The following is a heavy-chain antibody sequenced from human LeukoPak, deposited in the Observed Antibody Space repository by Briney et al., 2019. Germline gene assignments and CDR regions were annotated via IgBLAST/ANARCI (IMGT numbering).Heavy chain of an antibody. Sequence: PGGSLRLSCVASGFIFSSYAMHWVRQAPGKELEWVAVIWHDGNNKDYADSVKGRFIISRGNSQNTLYLQMNSLRAEDTAVYYCARDYSSSSANFDSWGQGTLVAVSS. D-gene: IGHD6-6*01. V-gene: IGHV3-33*01. CDR1: GFIFSSYA. CDR3: ARDYSSSSANFDS. CDR2: IWHDGNNK. J-gene: IGHJ4*02.